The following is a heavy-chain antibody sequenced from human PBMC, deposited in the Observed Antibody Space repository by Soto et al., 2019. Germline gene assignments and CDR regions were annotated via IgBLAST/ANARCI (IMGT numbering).Heavy chain of an antibody. D-gene: IGHD6-6*01. Sequence: GGSLRLSCTGSGFTFGDFGMSWFRQAPGKGLEWLSFIRSKGYGGTKESAESVRGRFITSRDDSKSIAYLQMNSLKTEDTAVYYCASLTSWSQEYYYGMDVWGQGTTVTVSS. CDR3: ASLTSWSQEYYYGMDV. CDR2: IRSKGYGGTK. CDR1: GFTFGDFG. J-gene: IGHJ6*02. V-gene: IGHV3-49*03.